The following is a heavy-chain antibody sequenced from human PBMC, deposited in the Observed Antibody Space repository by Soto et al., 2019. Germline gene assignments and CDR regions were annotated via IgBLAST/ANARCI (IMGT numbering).Heavy chain of an antibody. D-gene: IGHD6-13*01. CDR3: AKITAA. CDR1: GFTFSAYV. J-gene: IGHJ4*02. CDR2: ITSSGGGT. Sequence: PGGSLRLSCAASGFTFSAYVMSWVRQAPGKGLEWVSSITSSGGGTYYADSVKGRFTVSGDNSKNTVYLQMNSLRAEDTAVYYCAKITAAWGQGTPVPVYS. V-gene: IGHV3-23*01.